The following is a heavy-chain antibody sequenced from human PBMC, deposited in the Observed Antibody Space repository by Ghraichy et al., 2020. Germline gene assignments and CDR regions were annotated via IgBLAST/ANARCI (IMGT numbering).Heavy chain of an antibody. D-gene: IGHD3-22*01. J-gene: IGHJ3*02. CDR1: GFTFSSYS. CDR2: ISSSSSTI. V-gene: IGHV3-48*01. Sequence: GGSLRLSCAASGFTFSSYSMNWVRQAPGKGLEWVSYISSSSSTIYYADSVKGRFTISRDNAKNSLYLQMNSLRAEDTAVYYCARAGYYYDSSGYYYEESAFDIWGQGTMVTVSS. CDR3: ARAGYYYDSSGYYYEESAFDI.